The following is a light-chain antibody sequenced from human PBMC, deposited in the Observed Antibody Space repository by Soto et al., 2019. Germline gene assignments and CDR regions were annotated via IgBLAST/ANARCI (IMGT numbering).Light chain of an antibody. CDR2: GAS. V-gene: IGKV3-20*01. CDR3: QQYGASLLT. J-gene: IGKJ4*01. CDR1: LTVSTSY. Sequence: EIVLTQSPGTLSLSPGERATLSCRASLTVSTSYLAWYQLKPGHTPRLLIYGASYRATGVPDRFTGSGSGTDFTLTISRLEPEDFAVYYCQQYGASLLTFGGGTKVQI.